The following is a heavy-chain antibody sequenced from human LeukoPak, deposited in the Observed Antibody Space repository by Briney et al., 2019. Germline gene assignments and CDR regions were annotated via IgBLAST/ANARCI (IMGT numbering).Heavy chain of an antibody. CDR1: GGTFSSYA. CDR2: IIPIFGTA. Sequence: SVKASCKASGGTFSSYAISWVRQAPGQGLEWMGGIIPIFGTANYAQKFQGRVTITTDESTSTAYMELSSLRSEDTAVYYCARGSGARVGKNWFDPWGQGTLVTVSS. D-gene: IGHD4/OR15-4a*01. V-gene: IGHV1-69*05. J-gene: IGHJ5*02. CDR3: ARGSGARVGKNWFDP.